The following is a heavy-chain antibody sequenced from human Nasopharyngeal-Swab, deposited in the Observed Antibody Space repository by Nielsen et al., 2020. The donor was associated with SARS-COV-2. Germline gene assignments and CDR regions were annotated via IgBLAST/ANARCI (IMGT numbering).Heavy chain of an antibody. CDR1: GFTFSNYD. J-gene: IGHJ3*02. Sequence: GGSLRLSCTASGFTFSNYDIHWLRQTPGKGLEWVAVMWYAGSSERYADSVKGRFTISRDISKNTLYLQMNSLRVGDTAVYYCVRDGYTTGRNDAFDIWGQGTMVTVSS. V-gene: IGHV3-33*01. D-gene: IGHD1-1*01. CDR2: MWYAGSSE. CDR3: VRDGYTTGRNDAFDI.